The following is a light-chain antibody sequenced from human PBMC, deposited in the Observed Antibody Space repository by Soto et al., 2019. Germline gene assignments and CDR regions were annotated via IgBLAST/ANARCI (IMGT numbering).Light chain of an antibody. J-gene: IGKJ4*01. CDR3: QQYHGWPSLT. Sequence: EIVMTQSPATLSVSPGERATLSCRASQTVTTNLAWYQRRPGQPPRLLIYGASTRATGLPDRFSGSGSGTEFTLTISSLQSDDVAVYYCQQYHGWPSLTFGGGTKVEIK. CDR2: GAS. V-gene: IGKV3-15*01. CDR1: QTVTTN.